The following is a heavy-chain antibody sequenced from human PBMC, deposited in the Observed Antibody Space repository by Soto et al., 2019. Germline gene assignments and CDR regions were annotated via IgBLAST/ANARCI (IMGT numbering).Heavy chain of an antibody. Sequence: ASVKVSCKASGYTFTNYAIHWVRQAPGQRLEWMGWIIPGNVDTKYSQRFQGGVTITRDTSASTVYMELSSLRSEDTAVYYCAKDVRNDYVWGTYRNLFDSWGQGTRVTVAS. J-gene: IGHJ4*02. CDR2: IIPGNVDT. V-gene: IGHV1-3*01. CDR3: AKDVRNDYVWGTYRNLFDS. D-gene: IGHD3-16*02. CDR1: GYTFTNYA.